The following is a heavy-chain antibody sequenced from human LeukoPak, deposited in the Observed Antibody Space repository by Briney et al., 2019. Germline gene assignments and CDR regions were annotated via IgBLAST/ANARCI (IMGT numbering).Heavy chain of an antibody. CDR3: ARLIYNGDEDY. CDR2: MYHSGST. V-gene: IGHV4-38-2*02. CDR1: GDSISRGSY. D-gene: IGHD4-17*01. J-gene: IGHJ4*02. Sequence: PSETLSLTCTVSGDSISRGSYWGWIRQPPGKGLEWIGSMYHSGSTYYNPSLKSRVTTSVDTSKNQFSLKLSSVTAADTAVYYCARLIYNGDEDYWGQGTLVTVSS.